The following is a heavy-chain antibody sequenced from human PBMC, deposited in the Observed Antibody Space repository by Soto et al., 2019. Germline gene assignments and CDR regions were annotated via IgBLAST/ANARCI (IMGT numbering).Heavy chain of an antibody. CDR2: INHSGST. D-gene: IGHD3-3*01. J-gene: IGHJ5*02. V-gene: IGHV4-34*01. CDR3: AKRTWYYDFWSGYYSISCFDP. Sequence: SQTLSLTCAVYGGSFSGYYWSWILQPPGKGPEWLGEINHSGSTNYNPSLKSRVTIAVDTSKNQFSLKLGSVTAADTAVYYCAKRTWYYDFWSGYYSISCFDPWGQGNLVTVSS. CDR1: GGSFSGYY.